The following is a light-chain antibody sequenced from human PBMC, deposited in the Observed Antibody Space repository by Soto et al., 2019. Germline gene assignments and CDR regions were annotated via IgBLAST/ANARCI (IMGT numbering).Light chain of an antibody. CDR2: GAS. CDR3: QQYNNWPRT. J-gene: IGKJ1*01. Sequence: EIVLTQSPATLSVSPGERATLSCRASQSVSSNLAWYQQKPGQAPRLLIYGASTRAIGIPARFSGSGSGTEFTLTISSLQSEDFVVYYCQQYNNWPRTFGQGTKVDIK. CDR1: QSVSSN. V-gene: IGKV3-15*01.